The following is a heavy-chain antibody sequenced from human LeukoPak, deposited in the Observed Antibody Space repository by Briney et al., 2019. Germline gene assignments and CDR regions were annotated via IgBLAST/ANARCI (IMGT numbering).Heavy chain of an antibody. Sequence: GGSLRLSCAASGFTFSTYSMNWGRQAPGKGLEWVSYISGSSGTMYYADSAKGRFTISRDNAKNSLYLEMNSLRAEDTAVYYCARSIGAAYFDNWGQGTLVTVSS. D-gene: IGHD6-13*01. J-gene: IGHJ4*02. CDR2: ISGSSGTM. CDR1: GFTFSTYS. V-gene: IGHV3-48*04. CDR3: ARSIGAAYFDN.